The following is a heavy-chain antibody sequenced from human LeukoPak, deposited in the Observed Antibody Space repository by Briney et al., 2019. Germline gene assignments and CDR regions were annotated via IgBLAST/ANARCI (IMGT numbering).Heavy chain of an antibody. J-gene: IGHJ4*02. V-gene: IGHV4-31*03. CDR3: ARGFKQLSSDY. CDR1: GGSISSGGYY. D-gene: IGHD2-2*01. Sequence: SETLSLTCTVSGGSISSGGYYWSWIRQHPGKGLEWIGYIYYSGSTYYNPSLKSRVTISVDTSKNQFSLKLSSVTAADTAVYYCARGFKQLSSDYWGQGTLVTVSS. CDR2: IYYSGST.